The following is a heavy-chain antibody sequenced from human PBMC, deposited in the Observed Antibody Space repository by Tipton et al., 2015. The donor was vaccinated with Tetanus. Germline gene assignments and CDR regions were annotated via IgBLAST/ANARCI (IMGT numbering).Heavy chain of an antibody. CDR2: IYYSGNT. V-gene: IGHV4-39*01. CDR1: GDSTRNINYY. J-gene: IGHJ4*02. CDR3: ARQGMTGYEIFDN. D-gene: IGHD5-12*01. Sequence: GLVKPSETLSLTCAVSGDSTRNINYYWGWVRQPPGKGLEWLASIYYSGNTYYNPSLRSRLTISLDTAKNQFSLKVQSVTGAGTALYFCARQGMTGYEIFDNWGRGTQVTVSS.